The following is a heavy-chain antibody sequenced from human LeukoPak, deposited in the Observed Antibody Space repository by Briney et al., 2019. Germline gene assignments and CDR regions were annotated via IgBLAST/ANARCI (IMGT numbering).Heavy chain of an antibody. CDR3: ARGGSSWLNWFDP. J-gene: IGHJ5*02. Sequence: SETLSLTCTVSGGSISSYYWSWIRQPPGKGLEWIGYIYYSGSTNYNPSLKSRVTISVDTSKNQFSLKLRSVTAADTAVYYCARGGSSWLNWFDPWGQGTLVTVSS. D-gene: IGHD6-13*01. V-gene: IGHV4-59*01. CDR2: IYYSGST. CDR1: GGSISSYY.